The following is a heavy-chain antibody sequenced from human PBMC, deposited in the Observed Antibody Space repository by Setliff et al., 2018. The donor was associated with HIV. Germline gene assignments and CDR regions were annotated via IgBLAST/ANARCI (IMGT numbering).Heavy chain of an antibody. Sequence: SETLSLTCAVYGGSFSNYYWSWIRQPPGKGPEWIGEINHSGKTDYNPSLKNRVTISVDTSKNQFSLKVNSVTAADTAVYYCARSRTSSGYYGVTGYGMDVWGQGTTVTVSS. CDR1: GGSFSNYY. V-gene: IGHV4-34*01. J-gene: IGHJ6*02. D-gene: IGHD3-22*01. CDR2: INHSGKT. CDR3: ARSRTSSGYYGVTGYGMDV.